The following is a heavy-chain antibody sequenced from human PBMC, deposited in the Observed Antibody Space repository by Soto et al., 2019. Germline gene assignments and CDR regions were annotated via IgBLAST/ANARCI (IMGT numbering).Heavy chain of an antibody. CDR2: IIPIFGTA. V-gene: IGHV1-69*13. Sequence: GASVKVSFRASGGTLSSYAITWVRQAPGQGLEWMGGIIPIFGTANYAQKFQGRVTITADESTSTAYMELSSLRSEDTAVYYCARGSPPSGIAAAPDYWGQGTLVTVSS. D-gene: IGHD6-13*01. CDR1: GGTLSSYA. CDR3: ARGSPPSGIAAAPDY. J-gene: IGHJ4*02.